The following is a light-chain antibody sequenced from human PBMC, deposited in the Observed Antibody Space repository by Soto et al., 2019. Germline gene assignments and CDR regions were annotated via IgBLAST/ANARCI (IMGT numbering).Light chain of an antibody. CDR3: QQRTNWPRT. V-gene: IGKV3-11*01. Sequence: EIVLTQSPATLSLSPGERATLSCRASQSVSTHLAWYQQKPGQAPRLLIYGASNRATGIPARFSGSGSGTDFTLTISRLEPEDFAVYYCQQRTNWPRTFGQGTNLEIK. CDR1: QSVSTH. J-gene: IGKJ2*01. CDR2: GAS.